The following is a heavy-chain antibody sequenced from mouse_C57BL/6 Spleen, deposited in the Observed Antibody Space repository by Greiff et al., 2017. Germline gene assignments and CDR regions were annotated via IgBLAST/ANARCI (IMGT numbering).Heavy chain of an antibody. CDR2: IYPGDGGT. CDR1: GYAFSSSW. CDR3: ARAGNPYYIDY. D-gene: IGHD2-1*01. J-gene: IGHJ2*01. V-gene: IGHV1-82*01. Sequence: QVQLQQSGPELVKPGASVKISCKASGYAFSSSWMNWVKQRPGKGLEWIGRIYPGDGGTNYNGKFKGKATLTADKSSSTAYMQLSSLTSDDSAVYFCARAGNPYYIDYWGQGTTLTVSS.